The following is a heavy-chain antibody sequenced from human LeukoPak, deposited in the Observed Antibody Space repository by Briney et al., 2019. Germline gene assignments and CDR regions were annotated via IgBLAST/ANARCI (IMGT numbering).Heavy chain of an antibody. Sequence: SETLSLTCTVSGGSISSSSYYWSWIRQPPGKGLEWIGEINHSGSTNYNPSLKSRVTISVDTSKNQFSLKLSSVTAADTAVYYCAKPAVAGTNHYYYYYMDVWGKGTTVTISS. CDR3: AKPAVAGTNHYYYYYMDV. J-gene: IGHJ6*03. D-gene: IGHD6-19*01. CDR1: GGSISSSSYY. CDR2: INHSGST. V-gene: IGHV4-39*07.